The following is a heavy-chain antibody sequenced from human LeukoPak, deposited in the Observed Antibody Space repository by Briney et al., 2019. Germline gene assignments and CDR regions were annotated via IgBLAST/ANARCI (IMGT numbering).Heavy chain of an antibody. CDR2: TNPTSGST. J-gene: IGHJ5*02. CDR1: GYTFTRYY. Sequence: AAVKVSRMASGYTFTRYYMHWVRQAPGQGGEGMGWTNPTSGSTNYAQNLQSRVTMTSDTSISKSYMELSRLRSDDTAVYYCARDSGSWRGYSRYNWFGPWGQGTLVTVSS. V-gene: IGHV1-2*02. D-gene: IGHD3-3*01. CDR3: ARDSGSWRGYSRYNWFGP.